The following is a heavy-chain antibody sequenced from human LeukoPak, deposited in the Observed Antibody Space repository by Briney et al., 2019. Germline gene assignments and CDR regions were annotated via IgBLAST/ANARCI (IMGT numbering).Heavy chain of an antibody. CDR3: AKDFRRYYDSSGYSAFDI. D-gene: IGHD3-22*01. Sequence: KPGGSLRLSCAASGFTFSDYYMSWIRQAPGKGLEWVSYISISGNMISYADSVKGRFTISRDNAKNSLYLQMNSLRAEDTAVYYCAKDFRRYYDSSGYSAFDIWGQGTMVTVSS. CDR2: ISISGNMI. CDR1: GFTFSDYY. J-gene: IGHJ3*02. V-gene: IGHV3-11*01.